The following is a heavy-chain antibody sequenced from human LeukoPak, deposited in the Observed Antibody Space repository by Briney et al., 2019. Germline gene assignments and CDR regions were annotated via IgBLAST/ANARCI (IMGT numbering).Heavy chain of an antibody. Sequence: GASVKVSCKASGGTFSSYAISWVRQAPGQGLEWMGGIIPIFGTANYAQKFQGRVTITADESTSTAYMELSSLRSEDTAVYYCARVRTIAARPPYYYGMDVRGQGTTVTVSS. V-gene: IGHV1-69*13. J-gene: IGHJ6*02. D-gene: IGHD6-6*01. CDR1: GGTFSSYA. CDR3: ARVRTIAARPPYYYGMDV. CDR2: IIPIFGTA.